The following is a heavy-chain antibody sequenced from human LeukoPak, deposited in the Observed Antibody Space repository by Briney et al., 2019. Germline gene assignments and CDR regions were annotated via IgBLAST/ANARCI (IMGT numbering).Heavy chain of an antibody. J-gene: IGHJ4*02. Sequence: PGGSLRLSCAASGFTFSNYWMHWVRQGPGKGLVWVSLINTAGSSTTYADSVKGRFTISRDNAKNTLYLQLNSLRAEDTAVYYCASTRSSDFDYWGQGTLVTVSS. V-gene: IGHV3-74*01. CDR1: GFTFSNYW. CDR3: ASTRSSDFDY. CDR2: INTAGSST. D-gene: IGHD6-6*01.